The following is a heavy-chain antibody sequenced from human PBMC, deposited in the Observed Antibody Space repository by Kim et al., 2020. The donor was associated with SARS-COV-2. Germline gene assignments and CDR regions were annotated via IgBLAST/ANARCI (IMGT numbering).Heavy chain of an antibody. D-gene: IGHD2-2*03. V-gene: IGHV3-33*05. Sequence: GGSLRLSCAASGFTFSSYGMHWVRQAPGKGLEWVAVISYDGSNKYYADSVKGRFTISRDNSKNTLYLQMNSLRAEYTAVYYCARDGYCSSTSCYASYYF. J-gene: IGHJ4*01. CDR2: ISYDGSNK. CDR3: ARDGYCSSTSCYASYYF. CDR1: GFTFSSYG.